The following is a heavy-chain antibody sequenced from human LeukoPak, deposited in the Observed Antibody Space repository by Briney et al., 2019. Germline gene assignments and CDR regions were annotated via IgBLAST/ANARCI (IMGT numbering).Heavy chain of an antibody. CDR1: GGTFSSYA. CDR2: IIPIFGTA. J-gene: IGHJ5*02. Sequence: SVKVSCKASGGTFSSYAISWVRQAPGQGLEWMGGIIPIFGTANYAQKFQGRVTITADESTSTAYMELSSLRSEDTAVYYCARCSLGLWSGYLLCPDHWGQGTLVTVSS. D-gene: IGHD3-3*01. V-gene: IGHV1-69*13. CDR3: ARCSLGLWSGYLLCPDH.